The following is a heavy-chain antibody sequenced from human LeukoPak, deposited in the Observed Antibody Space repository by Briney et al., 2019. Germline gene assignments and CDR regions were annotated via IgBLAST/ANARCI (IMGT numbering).Heavy chain of an antibody. D-gene: IGHD3-10*01. V-gene: IGHV3-23*01. J-gene: IGHJ4*02. Sequence: GGSLRLSCGASGLTVSNYAMSWVRQAPGKGLEWVSTIIGSAVNTYYADSVKGRFTISRDGSKNTVYLQMNSLRAEDTAVYSCAKYTSGTSYRGLDQWGQGTLVTVSS. CDR3: AKYTSGTSYRGLDQ. CDR1: GLTVSNYA. CDR2: IIGSAVNT.